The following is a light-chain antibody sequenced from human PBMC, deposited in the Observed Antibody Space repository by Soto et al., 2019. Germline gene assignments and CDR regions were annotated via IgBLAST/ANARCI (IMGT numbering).Light chain of an antibody. Sequence: DIQMTQSPSTLSASVGDRVTITCRASQSISSWWAWYQQKPGKAPKRLLYKASSLESGVPSRFSGSGSGKDFTLTISSLQPDDFATEYCQQYNSYPWTVGQGTKVESK. V-gene: IGKV1-5*03. CDR1: QSISSW. CDR3: QQYNSYPWT. CDR2: KAS. J-gene: IGKJ1*01.